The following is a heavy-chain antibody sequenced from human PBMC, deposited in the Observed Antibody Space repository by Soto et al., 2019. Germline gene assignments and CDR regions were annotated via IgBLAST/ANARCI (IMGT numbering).Heavy chain of an antibody. D-gene: IGHD3-10*01. CDR1: DGSISSSSYY. CDR3: ARLREAKYPSYYYGSGSYYTPYYFDY. V-gene: IGHV4-39*01. J-gene: IGHJ4*02. Sequence: PSETLSLTCTVSDGSISSSSYYWGWIRQPPGKGLEWIGSIYYSGSTYYNPSLESRVTISVDTSKNQFSLKLSSVTAADTAVYYCARLREAKYPSYYYGSGSYYTPYYFDYWGQGTLVTVSS. CDR2: IYYSGST.